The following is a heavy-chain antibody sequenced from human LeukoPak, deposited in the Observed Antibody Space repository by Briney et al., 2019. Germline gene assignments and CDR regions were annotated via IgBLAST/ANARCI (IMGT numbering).Heavy chain of an antibody. J-gene: IGHJ4*02. D-gene: IGHD3-22*01. CDR2: ISYDGSNK. CDR1: GFTFSSYG. CDR3: AKAFGSSGYYFDY. V-gene: IGHV3-30*18. Sequence: RSLRLSCAASGFTFSSYGMHWVRQAPGKGLEWVAVISYDGSNKYYADSVKGRFTISRDNSKNTLYLQMNSLRAEDTAVYYCAKAFGSSGYYFDYWGQGTLVTVSS.